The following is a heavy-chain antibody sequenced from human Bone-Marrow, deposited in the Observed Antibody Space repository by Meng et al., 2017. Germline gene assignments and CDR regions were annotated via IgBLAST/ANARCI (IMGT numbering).Heavy chain of an antibody. J-gene: IGHJ4*02. CDR3: VRDENISLGKLFGDY. V-gene: IGHV1-2*06. D-gene: IGHD2-21*01. CDR2: INPNSGDT. CDR1: GYSFTAYY. Sequence: ASVKVSCKPSGYSFTAYYIHWVRQAPGQGLEWLGHINPNSGDTLYAQKFQGRVSMTGDTSISTAYVELSSLRSDDTAVYYCVRDENISLGKLFGDYWGQGTMVTV.